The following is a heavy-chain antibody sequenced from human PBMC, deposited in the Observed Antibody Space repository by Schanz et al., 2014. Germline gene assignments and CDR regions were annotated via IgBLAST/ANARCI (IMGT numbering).Heavy chain of an antibody. D-gene: IGHD5-12*01. J-gene: IGHJ3*01. CDR3: ARDEGKDGYNLAFDV. CDR2: LYIRST. V-gene: IGHV3-66*01. CDR1: GFSFVDAW. Sequence: EVQVVESGGGLVQPGGSLRLSCAASGFSFVDAWMSWVRQAPGRGLECVSILYIRSTYYADSVKGRFTISRDNSKNMVFLQMNSLRVEDTAIYYCARDEGKDGYNLAFDVWGQGTLVTVSS.